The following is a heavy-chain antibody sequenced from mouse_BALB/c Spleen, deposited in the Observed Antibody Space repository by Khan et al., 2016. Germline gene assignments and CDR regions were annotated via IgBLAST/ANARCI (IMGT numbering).Heavy chain of an antibody. J-gene: IGHJ3*01. V-gene: IGHV2-6-7*01. CDR2: IWGDGRT. D-gene: IGHD2-12*01. Sequence: QVQLQQPGPGLVAPSQSLFITCTVSGFSLTGYGVNWVRQPPGKGLEWLGKIWGDGRTDYNSALKSRVSISKDNSKSQVFLKMNSLQTDDTANYYCSSDYDGFAYWGQGTLVIVSA. CDR3: SSDYDGFAY. CDR1: GFSLTGYG.